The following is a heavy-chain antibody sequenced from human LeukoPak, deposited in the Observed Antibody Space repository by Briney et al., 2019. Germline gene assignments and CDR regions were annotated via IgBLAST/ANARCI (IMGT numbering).Heavy chain of an antibody. J-gene: IGHJ6*02. CDR3: VKYGADV. CDR2: ISGSDGST. CDR1: RLTFSTYA. D-gene: IGHD3-10*01. Sequence: GGSLRLSCEASRLTFSTYAMSWVRQPPGKGLEWVSAISGSDGSTYYADSVKGRFTISRDNSKNTLYLQMNSLRAEDTAVYYCVKYGADVWGQGTTVTVSS. V-gene: IGHV3-23*01.